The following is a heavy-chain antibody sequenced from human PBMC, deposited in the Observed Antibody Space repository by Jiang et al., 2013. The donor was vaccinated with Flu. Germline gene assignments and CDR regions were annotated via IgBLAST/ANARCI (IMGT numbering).Heavy chain of an antibody. V-gene: IGHV1-2*02. CDR3: ARMGDGTGTSYGTGTSYHAFDI. J-gene: IGHJ3*02. Sequence: SGAEVKKPGASVKVSCKASGYTFTGYYLHWVRQAPGQGLEWMGWINPNSGGTKYAQKFQGRVTMTRDTSISTAYMELSRLRSDDTAVYYCARMGDGTGTSYGTGTSYHAFDI. CDR2: INPNSGGT. D-gene: IGHD1-1*01. CDR1: GYTFTGYY.